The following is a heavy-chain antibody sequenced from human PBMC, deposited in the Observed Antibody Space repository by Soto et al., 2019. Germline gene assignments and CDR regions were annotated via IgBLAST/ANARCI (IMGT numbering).Heavy chain of an antibody. V-gene: IGHV4-59*01. CDR2: IYYSGST. D-gene: IGHD6-19*01. J-gene: IGHJ4*02. CDR3: ARQQWLHHFDY. CDR1: GCSISSYY. Sequence: PSETLSLTCTVSGCSISSYYWSWIRQPPGKGLEWIGYIYYSGSTNYNPSLKSRVTISVDTSKNQFSLKLSSVTAADTAVYYCARQQWLHHFDYWGQGTLVTVSS.